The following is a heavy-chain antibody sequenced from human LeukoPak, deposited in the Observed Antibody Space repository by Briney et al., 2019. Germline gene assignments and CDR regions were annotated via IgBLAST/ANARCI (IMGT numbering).Heavy chain of an antibody. J-gene: IGHJ4*02. D-gene: IGHD6-19*01. V-gene: IGHV4-39*07. CDR1: GGSISSSSYY. Sequence: PSETLSLTCTVSGGSISSSSYYWGWIRQPPGKGLEWIGSIYYSGSTYYNPSLKSRVTISVDTSKNQFSLKLSSVTAADTAVYYCARGGIAVAGTLGYWGQGTLVTVSS. CDR3: ARGGIAVAGTLGY. CDR2: IYYSGST.